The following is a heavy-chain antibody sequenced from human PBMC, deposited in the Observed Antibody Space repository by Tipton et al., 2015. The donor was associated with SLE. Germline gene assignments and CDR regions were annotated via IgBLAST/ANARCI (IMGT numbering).Heavy chain of an antibody. CDR2: INPNSGGT. CDR3: ARAYSSSWEGYFQH. V-gene: IGHV1-2*02. J-gene: IGHJ1*01. D-gene: IGHD6-13*01. Sequence: QLVQSGPEVKKPGASVKVSCTASGYTFTGYYMHWVRQAPGQGLEWMGWINPNSGGTNYAQKYQGRVTMTRDTSISTAYMELSRLRLDDTAVYYCARAYSSSWEGYFQHWGQGTLVTVSS. CDR1: GYTFTGYY.